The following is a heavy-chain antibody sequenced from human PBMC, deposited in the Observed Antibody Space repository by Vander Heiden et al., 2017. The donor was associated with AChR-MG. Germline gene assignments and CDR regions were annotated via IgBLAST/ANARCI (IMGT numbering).Heavy chain of an antibody. V-gene: IGHV3-21*01. J-gene: IGHJ4*02. CDR1: GFTFSNYN. Sequence: EVQLVESGGGLVKPGGSLRLSCAASGFTFSNYNMNWVRQAPRKGLEWVSSISSSSNYIKYADSVKGRFTISRDNAKNSLYLQMNSLRAEDTAGYYCARGILLMVYAIDWGQGTPVTVSS. D-gene: IGHD2-8*01. CDR3: ARGILLMVYAID. CDR2: ISSSSNYI.